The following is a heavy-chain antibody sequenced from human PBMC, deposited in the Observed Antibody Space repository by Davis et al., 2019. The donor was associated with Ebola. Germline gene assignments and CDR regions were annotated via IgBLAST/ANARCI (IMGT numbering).Heavy chain of an antibody. CDR2: TYYNSKWYN. CDR1: GNSVSSNGAA. D-gene: IGHD3-10*01. J-gene: IGHJ4*02. CDR3: AKGWFRHFDN. V-gene: IGHV6-1*01. Sequence: HSQTLSLTCAISGNSVSSNGAAWNWIRQSPSRGLEWLGRTYYNSKWYNDYAVAVKSRITINPDTAKNQFSLQLNSVTPEDTAVYYCAKGWFRHFDNWGQGTLVTVSS.